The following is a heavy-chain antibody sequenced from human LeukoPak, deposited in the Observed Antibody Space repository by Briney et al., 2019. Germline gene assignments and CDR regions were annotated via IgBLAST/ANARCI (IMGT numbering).Heavy chain of an antibody. Sequence: PPGGSLRLSCAASGFTFSSYGMHCVRPAPGKGLEWVAVIWYDGSNKYYADSVKGRFTISRDNSKNTLYLQMNSLRAEDTAVYYCAREGDHDAFDIWGQGTMVTVSS. CDR3: AREGDHDAFDI. CDR1: GFTFSSYG. D-gene: IGHD3-16*01. J-gene: IGHJ3*02. CDR2: IWYDGSNK. V-gene: IGHV3-33*08.